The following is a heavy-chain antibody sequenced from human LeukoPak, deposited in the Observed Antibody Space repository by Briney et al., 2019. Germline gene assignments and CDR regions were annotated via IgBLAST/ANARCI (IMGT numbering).Heavy chain of an antibody. V-gene: IGHV1-18*04. Sequence: ASVKVSCKASGYTFTGYYMHWVRQAPGQGLEWMGWISAYNGNTNYAQKLQGRATMTTDTSTSTAYMELRSLRSDDTAVYYCARASAWTYYYDSSAKTVPDYWGQGTLVTVSS. CDR3: ARASAWTYYYDSSAKTVPDY. CDR1: GYTFTGYY. D-gene: IGHD3-22*01. CDR2: ISAYNGNT. J-gene: IGHJ4*02.